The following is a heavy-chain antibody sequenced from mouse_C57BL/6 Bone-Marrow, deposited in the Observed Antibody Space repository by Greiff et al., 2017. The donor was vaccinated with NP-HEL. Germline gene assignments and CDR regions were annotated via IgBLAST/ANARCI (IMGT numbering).Heavy chain of an antibody. CDR1: GFTFSSYA. Sequence: DVMLVESGGGLVKPGGSLKLSCAASGFTFSSYAMSWVRQTPEKRLEWVATISDGGSYTYYPDNVKGRFTISRDNAKNNLYLQMSHLKSEDTAMYYCARDLCGYYHYYAMDYWGQGTSVTVSS. D-gene: IGHD2-3*01. CDR2: ISDGGSYT. J-gene: IGHJ4*01. V-gene: IGHV5-4*01. CDR3: ARDLCGYYHYYAMDY.